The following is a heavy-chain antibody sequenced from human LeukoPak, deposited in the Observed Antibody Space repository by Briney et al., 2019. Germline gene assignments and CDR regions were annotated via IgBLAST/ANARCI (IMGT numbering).Heavy chain of an antibody. CDR1: EFTFSSYE. J-gene: IGHJ3*02. Sequence: GGPLRLSCAASEFTFSSYEMNWVRQAPGKGLEWVSYISSSGSIIYYADSVKGRFTISRDNAKNSLYLQMNSLRAEDTAVYYCASSKPDLPAVGSHDAFDIWDQGIMVTVSS. V-gene: IGHV3-48*03. CDR3: ASSKPDLPAVGSHDAFDI. CDR2: ISSSGSII. D-gene: IGHD6-13*01.